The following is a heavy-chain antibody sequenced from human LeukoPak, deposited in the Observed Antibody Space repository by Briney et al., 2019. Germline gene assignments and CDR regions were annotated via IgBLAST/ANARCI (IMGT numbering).Heavy chain of an antibody. CDR1: GFTFSNAL. CDR2: IKSKTDGGTT. CDR3: TTDRLTVVVVAAYFLPDY. J-gene: IGHJ4*02. D-gene: IGHD2-15*01. V-gene: IGHV3-15*01. Sequence: GGSLRLSCAASGFTFSNALMSWVRQAPGKGLEWVGRIKSKTDGGTTDYAAPVKGRFTISRDDSKNTLYLQMNSLKTEDTAVYYCTTDRLTVVVVAAYFLPDYWGQGTLVTVSS.